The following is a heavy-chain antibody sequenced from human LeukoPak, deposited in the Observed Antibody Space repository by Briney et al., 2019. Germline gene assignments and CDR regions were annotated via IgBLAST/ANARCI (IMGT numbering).Heavy chain of an antibody. Sequence: PGGSLRLSCAASGFTLSNYVINWIRQAPGKGLEWVSTIIDSGGHTYYADSVKGRFTISRDNSNKMIFLQMDSLRVEDTAVYYCAKLWFGDLSRGQAKFDYWGQGTLVTVSA. D-gene: IGHD3-16*01. J-gene: IGHJ4*02. V-gene: IGHV3-23*01. CDR3: AKLWFGDLSRGQAKFDY. CDR1: GFTLSNYV. CDR2: IIDSGGHT.